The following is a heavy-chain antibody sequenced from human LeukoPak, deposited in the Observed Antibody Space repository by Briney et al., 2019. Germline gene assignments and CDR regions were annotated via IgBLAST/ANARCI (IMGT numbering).Heavy chain of an antibody. V-gene: IGHV1-2*02. J-gene: IGHJ3*02. Sequence: ASVEVSCKASGYTLTGYYMHWVRQAPGQGLEWMGWINPNSGGTNYAQKFQGRVTMTRDTSISTAYMELSRLRSDDTAVYYCVGEYYDILTGSTYAFDIWGQGTMVTVSS. CDR2: INPNSGGT. CDR1: GYTLTGYY. D-gene: IGHD3-9*01. CDR3: VGEYYDILTGSTYAFDI.